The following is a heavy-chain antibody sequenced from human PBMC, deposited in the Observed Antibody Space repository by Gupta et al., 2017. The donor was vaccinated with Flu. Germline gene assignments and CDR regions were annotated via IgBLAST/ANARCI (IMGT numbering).Heavy chain of an antibody. CDR1: GYSISSGYF. Sequence: QVQLQESGPGLVQPSETLSLTCDVSGYSISSGYFWGWIRQPPGKGLEWIGSIYHSGGTHYNPSLESRSNISVDTSKNQFSLRLTSVTAADTAVYYCARDQLGYYDSSGYFPPRAFDFWGPGTMVSVSS. J-gene: IGHJ3*01. D-gene: IGHD3-22*01. CDR2: IYHSGGT. CDR3: ARDQLGYYDSSGYFPPRAFDF. V-gene: IGHV4-38-2*02.